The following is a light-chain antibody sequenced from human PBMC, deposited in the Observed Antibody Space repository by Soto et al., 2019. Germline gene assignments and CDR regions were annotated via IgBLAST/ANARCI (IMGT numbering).Light chain of an antibody. CDR1: QSVSNNY. CDR2: GAS. Sequence: EIALTQSPGTLSLSPGERATLSCRASQSVSNNYLGWYQQKPGQAPRLLVYGASRRATGIPVRFSGSGSGTDFTLTISGLEAEDFAVYYCQQYGNSLPWTFGQGTKVEIK. J-gene: IGKJ1*01. CDR3: QQYGNSLPWT. V-gene: IGKV3-20*01.